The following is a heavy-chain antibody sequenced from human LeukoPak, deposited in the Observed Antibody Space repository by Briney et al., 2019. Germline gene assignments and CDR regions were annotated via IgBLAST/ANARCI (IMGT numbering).Heavy chain of an antibody. CDR2: INHSGST. J-gene: IGHJ5*02. D-gene: IGHD3-10*01. V-gene: IGHV4-39*07. CDR1: GGSVSSGSYY. Sequence: PSETLSLICTVSGGSVSSGSYYWSWIRQPPGKGLEWIGEINHSGSTNYNPSLKSRVTISVDTSKNQFSLKLSSVTAADTAVYYCARSLWFGEDNWFDPWGQGTLITVSS. CDR3: ARSLWFGEDNWFDP.